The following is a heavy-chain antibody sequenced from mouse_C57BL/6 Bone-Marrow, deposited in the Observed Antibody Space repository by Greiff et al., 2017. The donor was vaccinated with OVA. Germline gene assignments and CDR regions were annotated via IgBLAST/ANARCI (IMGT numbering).Heavy chain of an antibody. CDR3: ALIYYDYSWFAY. Sequence: VQLQQPGPELVQPGASVKLSCKASGYTFTSYWMHWVKQRPGQGLEWIGHINPSNGGTNYNEKFKSKATLTVVNSSSTAYMQLSSLTSEDSAVYYCALIYYDYSWFAYWGQGTLVTVSA. CDR2: INPSNGGT. V-gene: IGHV1-53*01. J-gene: IGHJ3*01. D-gene: IGHD2-4*01. CDR1: GYTFTSYW.